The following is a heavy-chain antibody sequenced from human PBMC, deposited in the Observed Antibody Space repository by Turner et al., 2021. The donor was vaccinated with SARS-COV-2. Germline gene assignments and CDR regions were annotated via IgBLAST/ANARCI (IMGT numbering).Heavy chain of an antibody. CDR2: TNPNSGGT. V-gene: IGHV1-2*02. D-gene: IGHD3-3*01. CDR1: GYTLTGYY. CDR3: ARGPAVFGVVIMGY. Sequence: QVQLVQVGAEVKKPGASVKDSCQASGYTLTGYYMHWVRQAPGQGLGWRGWTNPNSGGTNYAQKFQGRVTMTRDTSISTVYMELSRLRSDDTAVYYCARGPAVFGVVIMGYWGQGTLVTVSS. J-gene: IGHJ4*02.